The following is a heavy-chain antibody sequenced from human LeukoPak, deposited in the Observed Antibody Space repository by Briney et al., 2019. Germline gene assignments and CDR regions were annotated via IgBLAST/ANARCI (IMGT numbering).Heavy chain of an antibody. CDR1: GGSFIGYH. J-gene: IGHJ6*03. D-gene: IGHD3-3*01. CDR2: INHSGST. Sequence: SETLSLTCAVSGGSFIGYHWNWIRQPPGKGLEWIGEINHSGSTNYNPSLKSRVTISVDTSKNQFSLKLSSVTAADTAVYYCARGASYYDFWSGLKNYYYYYMDVWGKGTTVTVSS. CDR3: ARGASYYDFWSGLKNYYYYYMDV. V-gene: IGHV4-34*01.